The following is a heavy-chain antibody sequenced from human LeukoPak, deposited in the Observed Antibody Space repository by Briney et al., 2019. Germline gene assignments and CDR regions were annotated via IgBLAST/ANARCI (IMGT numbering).Heavy chain of an antibody. Sequence: SETLSLTCTVSGGSISSYYWSWIRQPAGKGLEWIGRIYTSGSTNYNPSHKSRVTMSVDTSKNQFSLKLSSVTAADTAVYYCARGGAHTIVVAAAVIPPFGFWGQGTLVTVSS. CDR3: ARGGAHTIVVAAAVIPPFGF. CDR1: GGSISSYY. CDR2: IYTSGST. D-gene: IGHD2-2*02. J-gene: IGHJ4*02. V-gene: IGHV4-4*07.